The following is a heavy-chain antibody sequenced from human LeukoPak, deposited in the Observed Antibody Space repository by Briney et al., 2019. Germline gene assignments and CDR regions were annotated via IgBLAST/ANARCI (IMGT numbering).Heavy chain of an antibody. CDR1: GFTFSSYS. J-gene: IGHJ4*02. CDR2: ISSSSRYI. V-gene: IGHV3-21*01. CDR3: AKDSRSVVVTVDPYYFDY. D-gene: IGHD2-21*02. Sequence: LGGSLRLSCAASGFTFSSYSMNWVRQAPGKGLEWVSSISSSSRYIYYADSVKGRFTISRDNSKNTLYLQMNSLRAEDTAVYYCAKDSRSVVVTVDPYYFDYCGQGTLVTVSS.